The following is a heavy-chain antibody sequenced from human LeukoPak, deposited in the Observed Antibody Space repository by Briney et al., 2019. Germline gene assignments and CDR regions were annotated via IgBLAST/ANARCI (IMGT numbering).Heavy chain of an antibody. D-gene: IGHD2/OR15-2a*01. Sequence: GGSLRLSCAASGFIFNNYGLIWVRQAPGKGLEWVSAISNDGGGTNYADFVKGRFTISRDNSKKTLFLQMNSLRAEDTALYYCAKGSSAYFADLWGQGTLVTVSS. CDR3: AKGSSAYFADL. CDR1: GFIFNNYG. CDR2: ISNDGGGT. V-gene: IGHV3-23*01. J-gene: IGHJ5*02.